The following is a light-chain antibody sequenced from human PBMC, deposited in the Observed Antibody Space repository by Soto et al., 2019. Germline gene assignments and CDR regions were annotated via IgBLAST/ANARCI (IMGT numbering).Light chain of an antibody. V-gene: IGKV3-20*01. CDR3: QQYGSSPQFT. CDR2: GAS. J-gene: IGKJ3*01. Sequence: EIVLTQSPGTLSLSPGERATLSCSASQSVSSNNLAWYQQKPGQAPRLLIYGASSRATGIPDRFSGSGSGTDFTLTISGLEPEDFAVYYCQQYGSSPQFTFGPGTKVHIK. CDR1: QSVSSNN.